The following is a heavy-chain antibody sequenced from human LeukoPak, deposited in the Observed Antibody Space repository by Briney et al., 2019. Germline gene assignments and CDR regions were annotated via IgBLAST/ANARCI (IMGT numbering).Heavy chain of an antibody. CDR1: DGSMSPYY. CDR3: ARDFATYCGGDCPAYWFDP. Sequence: SETLSLTCTVSDGSMSPYYWSWIRQSPGKGLEWIGYICYSGSTNYNPSLKSRVTISVDTSKNQFSLKLSSVTAADTAVYYCARDFATYCGGDCPAYWFDPWGQGTLVTVSS. V-gene: IGHV4-59*01. J-gene: IGHJ5*02. D-gene: IGHD2-21*02. CDR2: ICYSGST.